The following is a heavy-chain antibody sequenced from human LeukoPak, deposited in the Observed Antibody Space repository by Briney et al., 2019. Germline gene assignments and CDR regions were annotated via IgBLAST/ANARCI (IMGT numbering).Heavy chain of an antibody. CDR3: ATNVVVKMYIDF. Sequence: PGGSLRLFCAASGFTFSNHAMSWVSQAPGKGLQWVAVISGGGRTTEYEDFVKGRFTISRDNSKNTLSLQMNSLTVEDTAIYFCATNVVVKMYIDFWSQGTLVTVSS. D-gene: IGHD2-15*01. V-gene: IGHV3-23*01. CDR2: ISGGGRTT. CDR1: GFTFSNHA. J-gene: IGHJ4*02.